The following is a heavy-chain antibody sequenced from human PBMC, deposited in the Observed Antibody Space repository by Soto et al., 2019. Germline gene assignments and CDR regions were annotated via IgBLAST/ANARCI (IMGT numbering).Heavy chain of an antibody. CDR1: GASITSHY. J-gene: IGHJ2*01. V-gene: IGHV4-59*08. CDR2: IYYYSGST. Sequence: QVQLQESGPGLVKPAETLSLTCTVSGASITSHYWSWIRQPPGKGLEWLGYIYYYSGSTDYNPFLKSRPTMSVDTSKNQLSLRLNSVTDADTAVYYCARPVGTAPAVWYFDLWGRGVLVEVSS. CDR3: ARPVGTAPAVWYFDL. D-gene: IGHD5-18*01.